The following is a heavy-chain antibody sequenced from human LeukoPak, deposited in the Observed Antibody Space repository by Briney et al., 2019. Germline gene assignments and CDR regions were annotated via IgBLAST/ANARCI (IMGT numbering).Heavy chain of an antibody. V-gene: IGHV3-30*02. CDR2: IRYDGSNK. J-gene: IGHJ4*02. CDR1: GFTFSNYG. D-gene: IGHD6-19*01. CDR3: AKEAISSGWHFDY. Sequence: PGGSLRLSCAASGFTFSNYGMHWVRQAPGKGLEWVAFIRYDGSNKYYADSVKGRFTISRDNSKNTLYLQMNSLRAEDTAVYYCAKEAISSGWHFDYWGQGTLVTVSS.